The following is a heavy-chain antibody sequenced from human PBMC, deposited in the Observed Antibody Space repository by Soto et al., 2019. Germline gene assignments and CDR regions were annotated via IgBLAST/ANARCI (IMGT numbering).Heavy chain of an antibody. CDR3: ARRGTYYYDSSGYYWFDP. CDR2: IYYSGST. V-gene: IGHV4-31*03. CDR1: GGSISSGGYY. Sequence: SETLSLTCTVSGGSISSGGYYWSWIRQHPGKGLEWIGYIYYSGSTYYNPSLKSRVTISVDTSKNQFSLKLSSVTAADTAVYYCARRGTYYYDSSGYYWFDPWGQGTLVTVSS. J-gene: IGHJ5*02. D-gene: IGHD3-22*01.